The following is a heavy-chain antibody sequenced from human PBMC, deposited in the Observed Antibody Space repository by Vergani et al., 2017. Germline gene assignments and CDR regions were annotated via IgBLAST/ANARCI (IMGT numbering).Heavy chain of an antibody. CDR2: IYSGGST. CDR3: ARDGGSYYSFYGMDV. CDR1: GFTVSSNY. J-gene: IGHJ6*02. Sequence: EVQLVESGGGVVQPGRSLRLSCAASGFTVSSNYMSWVRQAPGKGLEWVSVIYSGGSTYYADSVKGRFTISRDNSKNTLYLQMNSLRAEDTAVYYCARDGGSYYSFYGMDVWGQGTTVTVSS. V-gene: IGHV3-66*02. D-gene: IGHD1-26*01.